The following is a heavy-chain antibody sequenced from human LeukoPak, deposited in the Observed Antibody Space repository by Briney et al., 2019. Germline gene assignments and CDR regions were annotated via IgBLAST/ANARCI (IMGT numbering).Heavy chain of an antibody. CDR2: ISKSGTYI. J-gene: IGHJ4*02. Sequence: GGSLRLSCAASGFSFSSYAMTWARQAPVKGLEWVSVISKSGTYIKYADSVKGRFTVSRDNAKNSLFLQMNSLRVEDTAVYYCAREVVIVVEPAANTIDYWGQGTRVTVSS. D-gene: IGHD2-2*01. V-gene: IGHV3-21*01. CDR1: GFSFSSYA. CDR3: AREVVIVVEPAANTIDY.